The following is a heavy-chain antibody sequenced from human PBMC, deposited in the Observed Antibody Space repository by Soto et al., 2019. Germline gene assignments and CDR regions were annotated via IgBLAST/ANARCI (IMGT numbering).Heavy chain of an antibody. CDR1: GFSVSARGVG. CDR3: AHSPCVAAPDY. V-gene: IGHV2-5*01. Sequence: QITLKESGPTLVKPTQTLTLTCTVSGFSVSARGVGVGWIRQPQGKALEWLGIIYWNDDKRYSPSLKSRLTIIKYTSKNQVVLTLTHMDPVDTGTYYCAHSPCVAAPDYWGQGTPVTGSS. J-gene: IGHJ4*02. CDR2: IYWNDDK. D-gene: IGHD6-13*01.